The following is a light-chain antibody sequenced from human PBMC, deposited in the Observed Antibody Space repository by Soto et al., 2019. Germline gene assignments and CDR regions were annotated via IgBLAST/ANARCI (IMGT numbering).Light chain of an antibody. CDR3: QQSYSTLSFT. Sequence: DIQMTQSPSSLSASVGDRVTITCRASQSISSYLNWYQQKPGKAPKLLIYAASSLQSGVPSRFSGSGSGTDFTLTISSLQPEDFATYYCQQSYSTLSFTFGRGTKVDIK. CDR2: AAS. V-gene: IGKV1-39*01. J-gene: IGKJ3*01. CDR1: QSISSY.